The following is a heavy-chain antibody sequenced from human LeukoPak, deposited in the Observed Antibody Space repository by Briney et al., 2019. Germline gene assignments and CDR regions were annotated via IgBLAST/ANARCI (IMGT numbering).Heavy chain of an antibody. J-gene: IGHJ6*03. CDR2: ISYDGSNK. V-gene: IGHV3-30-3*01. Sequence: PGGSLRLSCAASGFTFSSYAMHWVRQAPGKGLEWVAVISYDGSNKYYADSVKGRFTISRDNSKNTLYLQMNSLRAEDTAVYYCARVGVGATTGREYYYYYMDVWGKGTTVTVSS. CDR3: ARVGVGATTGREYYYYYMDV. D-gene: IGHD1-26*01. CDR1: GFTFSSYA.